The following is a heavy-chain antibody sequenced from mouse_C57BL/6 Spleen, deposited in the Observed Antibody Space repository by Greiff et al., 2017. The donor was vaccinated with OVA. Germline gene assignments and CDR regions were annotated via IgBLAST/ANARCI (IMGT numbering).Heavy chain of an antibody. V-gene: IGHV1-85*01. D-gene: IGHD1-1*01. CDR1: GYTFTSYD. CDR3: ARRYYGSSYEDYAMDY. CDR2: IYPRDGST. J-gene: IGHJ4*01. Sequence: QVHVKQSGPELVKPGASVKLSCKASGYTFTSYDINWVKQRPGQGLEWIGWIYPRDGSTKYNEKFKGKATLTVDTSSSTAYMELHSLTSEDSAVYFCARRYYGSSYEDYAMDYWGQGTSVTVSS.